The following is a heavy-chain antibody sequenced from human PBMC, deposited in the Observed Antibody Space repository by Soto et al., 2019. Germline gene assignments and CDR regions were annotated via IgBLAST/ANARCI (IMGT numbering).Heavy chain of an antibody. V-gene: IGHV4-34*01. D-gene: IGHD1-26*01. CDR3: ARVGTNYYYYGMDV. J-gene: IGHJ6*02. CDR1: GGSFSGYY. Sequence: PSETLSLTCAAYGGSFSGYYWSWIRQPPGKGLEWIGEINHSGSTNYNPSLKSRVTISVDTSKNQFSLKLSSVTAADTAVYYCARVGTNYYYYGMDVWGQGSTDTVSS. CDR2: INHSGST.